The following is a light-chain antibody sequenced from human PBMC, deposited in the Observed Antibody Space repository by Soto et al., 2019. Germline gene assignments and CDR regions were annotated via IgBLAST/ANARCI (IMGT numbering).Light chain of an antibody. CDR1: QSISHF. Sequence: DIQMTQSPSTLSASVGDRVTITCRASQSISHFLAWYQQKPGKVPKLLIYDASNLGSGVPSRFSGSGSGTDFTLTISGLQPDDFATYYCQQYNSYSRTFGQGTKVDIK. CDR2: DAS. J-gene: IGKJ1*01. V-gene: IGKV1-5*01. CDR3: QQYNSYSRT.